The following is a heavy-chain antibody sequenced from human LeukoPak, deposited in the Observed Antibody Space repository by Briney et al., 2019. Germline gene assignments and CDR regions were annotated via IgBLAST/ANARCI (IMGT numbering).Heavy chain of an antibody. Sequence: GGSLRLSCAASRFTFSDHYVSWIRQAPGKGLEWVSFISSDGSTTWYADPVKGRFTISRDNAKNSLYLQMNSLRAEDTAVYYCARSGYPRFDYWGQGTLVTVSS. V-gene: IGHV3-11*01. D-gene: IGHD3-3*01. CDR1: RFTFSDHY. CDR3: ARSGYPRFDY. J-gene: IGHJ4*02. CDR2: ISSDGSTT.